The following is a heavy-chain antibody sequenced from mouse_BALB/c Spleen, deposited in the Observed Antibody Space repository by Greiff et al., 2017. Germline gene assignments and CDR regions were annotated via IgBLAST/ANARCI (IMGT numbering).Heavy chain of an antibody. J-gene: IGHJ3*01. CDR1: GYTFTSYW. CDR2: INPSTGYT. Sequence: QVQLQQSGAELAKPGASVKMSCKASGYTFTSYWMHWVKQRPGQGLEWIGYINPSTGYTEYNQKFKDKATLTADKSSSTAYMQLSSLTSEDSAVYDCARERGYDGFAYWGQGTLVTVSA. D-gene: IGHD2-14*01. CDR3: ARERGYDGFAY. V-gene: IGHV1-7*01.